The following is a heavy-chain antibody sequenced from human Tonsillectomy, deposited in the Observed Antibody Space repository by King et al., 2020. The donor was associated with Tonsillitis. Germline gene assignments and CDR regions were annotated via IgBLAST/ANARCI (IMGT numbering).Heavy chain of an antibody. CDR3: VPGMSVVPAAIDYYYGLDV. CDR2: IWYDGSNK. J-gene: IGHJ6*02. D-gene: IGHD2-2*01. CDR1: GFTFSSYG. Sequence: VQLVESGGGVVQPGRSLRLSCAASGFTFSSYGMHWARQAPGKGLEWVAVIWYDGSNKYYADSVKGRFTISRDNSKNTQYLQMNSLRAEDTAVYYCVPGMSVVPAAIDYYYGLDVWGQGTTVTVSS. V-gene: IGHV3-33*01.